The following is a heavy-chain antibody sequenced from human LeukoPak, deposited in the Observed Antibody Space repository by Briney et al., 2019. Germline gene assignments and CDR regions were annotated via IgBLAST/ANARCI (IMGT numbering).Heavy chain of an antibody. CDR2: IYNGGST. J-gene: IGHJ4*02. CDR3: ASPGGNSALDY. Sequence: GGSLRLSCAASGFTVSSNYMSWVRQAPGKGLEWVSVIYNGGSTYYADSVKGRFTISRDNSKNTLYLQMNSLRAEDTAVYYCASPGGNSALDYWGQGTLVTVSS. CDR1: GFTVSSNY. D-gene: IGHD4-23*01. V-gene: IGHV3-53*01.